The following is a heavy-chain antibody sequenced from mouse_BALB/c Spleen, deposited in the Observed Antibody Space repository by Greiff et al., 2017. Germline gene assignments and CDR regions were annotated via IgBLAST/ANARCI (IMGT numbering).Heavy chain of an antibody. CDR3: AYDYGEWFAY. Sequence: EVQLQESGAELVKPWASVKLSCTASVFNIKDTYMHWVKQRPEQGLEWIGRIDPANGNTQYDPKFQGKATIQEYTASNTAYLQLSSLTSEDTAVYYCAYDYGEWFAYWGQGTLVTVSA. J-gene: IGHJ3*01. D-gene: IGHD2-4*01. CDR2: IDPANGNT. V-gene: IGHV14-3*02. CDR1: VFNIKDTY.